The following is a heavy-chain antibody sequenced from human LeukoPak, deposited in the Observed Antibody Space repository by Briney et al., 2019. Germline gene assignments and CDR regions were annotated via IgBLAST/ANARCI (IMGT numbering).Heavy chain of an antibody. Sequence: SETLSLTCTVSGGSISSSSYYWGWIRQPPGKGLEWIGSIYYSGGTYYNPSLKSRVTISVDTSKNQFSLKLCSVTAADTAVFYCARHVPAHYFDTRGHFYNWGQGTLVTVSS. CDR3: ARHVPAHYFDTRGHFYN. J-gene: IGHJ4*02. CDR1: GGSISSSSYY. CDR2: IYYSGGT. D-gene: IGHD3-22*01. V-gene: IGHV4-39*01.